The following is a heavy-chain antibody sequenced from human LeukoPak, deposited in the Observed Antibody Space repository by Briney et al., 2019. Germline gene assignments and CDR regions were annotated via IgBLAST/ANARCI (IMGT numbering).Heavy chain of an antibody. D-gene: IGHD4-11*01. V-gene: IGHV1-2*02. J-gene: IGHJ4*02. CDR1: GYTFTSYG. CDR2: INPNSGGT. Sequence: ASVKVSCKASGYTFTSYGISWVRQAPGQGLEWMGWINPNSGGTNYAQKFQGRVTMTRDTSISTAYMELSRLRSDDTAVYYCARTTVTTDPFDYWGQGTLVTVSS. CDR3: ARTTVTTDPFDY.